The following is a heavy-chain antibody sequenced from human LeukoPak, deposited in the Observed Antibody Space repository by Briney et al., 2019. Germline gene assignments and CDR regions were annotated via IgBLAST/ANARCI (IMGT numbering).Heavy chain of an antibody. CDR3: ARDRIYSSGWYGYFDY. V-gene: IGHV3-48*03. CDR1: GFTFSSYE. J-gene: IGHJ4*02. Sequence: PGGFLRLSCAASGFTFSSYEMNWVRQAPGKGLEWVSYISSSGSTIYYADSVKGRFTISRDNAKNSLYLQMNSLRAEDTAVYYCARDRIYSSGWYGYFDYWGQGTLVTVSS. CDR2: ISSSGSTI. D-gene: IGHD6-19*01.